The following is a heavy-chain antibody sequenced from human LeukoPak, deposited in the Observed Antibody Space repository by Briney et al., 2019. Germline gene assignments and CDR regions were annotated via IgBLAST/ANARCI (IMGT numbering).Heavy chain of an antibody. CDR3: ARDKGGAEIDC. J-gene: IGHJ4*02. D-gene: IGHD3-16*01. CDR2: IYYSGST. Sequence: SETLPLTCTVSGGSISSYYWSWIRQPPGKGLEWIGYIYYSGSTNYNPSLKSRVTISVDTSKNQFSLKLSSVTAADTAVYYCARDKGGAEIDCWGQGTLVTVSS. CDR1: GGSISSYY. V-gene: IGHV4-59*01.